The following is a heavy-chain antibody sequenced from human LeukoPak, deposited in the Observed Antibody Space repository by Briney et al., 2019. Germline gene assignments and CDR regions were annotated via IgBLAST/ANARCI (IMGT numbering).Heavy chain of an antibody. CDR1: GFTFNTYT. Sequence: GGSLRLSCAASGFTFNTYTMNWVRQAPGKGLEWVSAISGSGGSTYYADSVKGRFTISRDNSKNTLYLQMNSLRAEDTAVYYCAKAAYDYVWGSYHGYYFDYWGQGTLVTVSS. CDR2: ISGSGGST. J-gene: IGHJ4*02. V-gene: IGHV3-23*01. CDR3: AKAAYDYVWGSYHGYYFDY. D-gene: IGHD3-16*02.